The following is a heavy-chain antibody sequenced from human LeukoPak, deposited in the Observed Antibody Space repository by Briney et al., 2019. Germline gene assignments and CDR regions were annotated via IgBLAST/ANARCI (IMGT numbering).Heavy chain of an antibody. V-gene: IGHV3-9*03. Sequence: GGSLRLSCAASGFTFDGYAMLWVRHAPGKGLEWVSGISWNCGSIGYADSVKGRFTISRDNPKNSLYLQMNSLRAEYMALYYCAQKCRNDAFDIWGEGTMVTVSS. CDR3: AQKCRNDAFDI. CDR2: ISWNCGSI. J-gene: IGHJ3*02. CDR1: GFTFDGYA.